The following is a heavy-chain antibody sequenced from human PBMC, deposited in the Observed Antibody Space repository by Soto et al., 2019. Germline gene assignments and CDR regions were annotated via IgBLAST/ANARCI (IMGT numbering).Heavy chain of an antibody. D-gene: IGHD3-10*01. CDR1: GYSFAGYW. CDR2: IYPGGSDT. Sequence: PGESLKISCKGSGYSFAGYWIGWVRQMPGKGLDWMGVIYPGGSDTRYSPSFHGQVTISADKSISTAYLQWSSLKASDTAMYFCARLPGVRGVFDGFNVWGQGTMVTVSS. CDR3: ARLPGVRGVFDGFNV. J-gene: IGHJ3*01. V-gene: IGHV5-51*01.